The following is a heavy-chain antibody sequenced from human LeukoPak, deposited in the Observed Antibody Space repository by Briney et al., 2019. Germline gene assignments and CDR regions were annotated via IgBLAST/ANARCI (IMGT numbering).Heavy chain of an antibody. CDR1: GFTFDNYA. D-gene: IGHD6-19*01. J-gene: IGHJ1*01. CDR2: ISWNSGTI. V-gene: IGHV3-9*01. Sequence: GGSLRLSCAASGFTFDNYAMNWVRQVPGKGLEWISLISWNSGTIGYADSVKGRFTISRGNANNFLYLQMNSLRAEDTALYYCARAYKDRSLAGKKEFFQHWGQGTLVTVSS. CDR3: ARAYKDRSLAGKKEFFQH.